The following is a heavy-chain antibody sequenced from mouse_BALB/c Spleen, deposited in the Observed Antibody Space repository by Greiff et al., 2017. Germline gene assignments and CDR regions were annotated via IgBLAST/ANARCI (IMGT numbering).Heavy chain of an antibody. V-gene: IGHV1-9*01. CDR3: ARRGYDDYYAMDY. D-gene: IGHD2-2*01. CDR1: GYTFSSYW. CDR2: ILPGSGST. J-gene: IGHJ4*01. Sequence: VQLQQSGAELMKPGASVKISCKATGYTFSSYWIEWVKQRPGHGLEWIGEILPGSGSTNYNEKFKGKATFTADTSSNTAYMQLSSLTSEDSAVYYCARRGYDDYYAMDYWGQGTSVTVSS.